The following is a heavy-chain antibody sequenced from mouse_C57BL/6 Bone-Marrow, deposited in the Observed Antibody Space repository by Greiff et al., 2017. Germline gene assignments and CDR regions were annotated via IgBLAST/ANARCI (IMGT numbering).Heavy chain of an antibody. CDR1: GYTFTSYW. J-gene: IGHJ4*01. CDR2: IHPNSGST. D-gene: IGHD2-3*01. V-gene: IGHV1-64*01. CDR3: ARWLLRAMDY. Sequence: VQLQQPGAELVKPGASVKLSCKASGYTFTSYWMHWVKQRPGQGLEWIGMIHPNSGSTNYNEKFKSKATLTVDKSSSTDYMQLSSLTSEDSAVYYCARWLLRAMDYWGQGTSVTVSS.